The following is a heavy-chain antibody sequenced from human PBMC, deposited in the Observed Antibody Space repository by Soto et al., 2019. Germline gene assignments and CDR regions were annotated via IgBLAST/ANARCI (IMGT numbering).Heavy chain of an antibody. D-gene: IGHD3-10*01. V-gene: IGHV1-8*01. Sequence: ASVKVSCKASGYTFTSYNINWVRQAPGQGLEWVAGSNSNSGNSDHAQKFQGRLTVTRDTSISTAYMELSSLRSDDTAVYYCVLLRVFNHRGPGTLVTVSS. J-gene: IGHJ4*02. CDR1: GYTFTSYN. CDR3: VLLRVFNH. CDR2: SNSNSGNS.